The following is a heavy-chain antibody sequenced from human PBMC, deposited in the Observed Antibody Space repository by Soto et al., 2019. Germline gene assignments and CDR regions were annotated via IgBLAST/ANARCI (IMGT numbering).Heavy chain of an antibody. D-gene: IGHD2-2*01. CDR2: IYYSGST. Sequence: PSETLSLTCTVSGGSISSSSYYWGWIRQPPGKGLEWIGSIYYSGSTYYNPSLKSRVTISVDTSKNQFSLKLSSVTAADTAVYYCARQAILVVPAAMPNWFDPWGQGTLVTVSS. CDR1: GGSISSSSYY. V-gene: IGHV4-39*01. J-gene: IGHJ5*02. CDR3: ARQAILVVPAAMPNWFDP.